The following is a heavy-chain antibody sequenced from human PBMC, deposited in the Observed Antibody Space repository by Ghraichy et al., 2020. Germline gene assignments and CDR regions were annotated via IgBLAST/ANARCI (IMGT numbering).Heavy chain of an antibody. CDR1: GGSISSSSYY. CDR3: ARLLAVAGTGGADY. V-gene: IGHV4-39*01. Sequence: SETLSLTCTVSGGSISSSSYYWGWIRQPPGKGLEWIGSIYYSGSTYYNPSLKSRVTISVDTSKNQFSLKLSSVTAADTAVYYCARLLAVAGTGGADYWGQGTLVTVSS. CDR2: IYYSGST. D-gene: IGHD6-19*01. J-gene: IGHJ4*02.